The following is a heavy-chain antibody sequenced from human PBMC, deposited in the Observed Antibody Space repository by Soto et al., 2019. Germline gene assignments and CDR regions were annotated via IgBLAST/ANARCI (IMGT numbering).Heavy chain of an antibody. D-gene: IGHD2-21*02. Sequence: SVKVSCKASGGTFSSYAISWVRQAPGQGLEWMGGIIPIFGTANYAQKFQGRVTITADESTSTAYMELSSLRSEDTAVYYCARGSREESDYYYYYGMDVWGQGTTVTVSS. CDR2: IIPIFGTA. CDR1: GGTFSSYA. V-gene: IGHV1-69*13. J-gene: IGHJ6*02. CDR3: ARGSREESDYYYYYGMDV.